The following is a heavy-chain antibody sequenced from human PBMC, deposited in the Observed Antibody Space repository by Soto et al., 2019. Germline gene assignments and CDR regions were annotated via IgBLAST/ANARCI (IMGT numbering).Heavy chain of an antibody. D-gene: IGHD3-22*01. J-gene: IGHJ4*02. CDR2: ISPDGKNT. CDR1: GFTFSSYW. CDR3: VRGASSGYYRIDY. Sequence: GGSLRLSCAASGFTFSSYWMHWVRQAPGKGLVWVWRISPDGKNTNYADSVKGRFTISRDNAKNTVFLQMNSLRVEDMAVYYCVRGASSGYYRIDYWGQGALVTVSS. V-gene: IGHV3-74*01.